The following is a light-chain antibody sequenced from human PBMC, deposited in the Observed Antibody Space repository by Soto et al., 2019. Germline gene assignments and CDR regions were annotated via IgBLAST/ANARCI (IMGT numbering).Light chain of an antibody. CDR1: SSDVGGYKF. V-gene: IGLV2-14*01. CDR2: EVS. J-gene: IGLJ1*01. Sequence: QSALTQPASVSGSPGQSITISCTGTSSDVGGYKFVSWYQQHPGKAPKLMIYEVSNRPSGVSNRFSGSKSGNTASLTISGLQAEDEADYYCSSYSTSFFYVFGTGTKLTVL. CDR3: SSYSTSFFYV.